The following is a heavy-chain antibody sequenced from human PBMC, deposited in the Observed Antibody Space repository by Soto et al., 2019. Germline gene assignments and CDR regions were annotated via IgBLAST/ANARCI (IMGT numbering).Heavy chain of an antibody. CDR2: ISTYSGDT. Sequence: QVHLVQSGVEVKTPGASVKVSCQASGYTFFTYDINWVRQAPGQGLEWMGWISTYSGDTKYAQNFQGRVTMTTDTSTTTAYLKLRSLRSDDTAVYYCARHHGPTTSENWFDPWGQGTLVTVSS. CDR1: GYTFFTYD. V-gene: IGHV1-18*01. J-gene: IGHJ5*02. CDR3: ARHHGPTTSENWFDP. D-gene: IGHD5-12*01.